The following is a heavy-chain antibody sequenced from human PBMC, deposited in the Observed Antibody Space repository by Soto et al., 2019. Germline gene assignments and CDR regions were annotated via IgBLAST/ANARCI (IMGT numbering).Heavy chain of an antibody. J-gene: IGHJ5*02. Sequence: QVQLQESGPGLVKPSGTLSLTCAVSGDSISGSNWWSWVRQSPGKGLEWIGEIYHSGNTNYNPSLKGRAXXXVXXAKNQFSLRLNSVTAADTAVYYCVRVVWGVPAPGTSGWFDPWGQGTLVTVSS. CDR3: VRVVWGVPAPGTSGWFDP. V-gene: IGHV4-4*02. CDR2: IYHSGNT. D-gene: IGHD6-13*01. CDR1: GDSISGSNW.